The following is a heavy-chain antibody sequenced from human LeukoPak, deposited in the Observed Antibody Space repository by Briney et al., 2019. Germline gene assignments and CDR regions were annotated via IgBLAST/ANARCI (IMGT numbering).Heavy chain of an antibody. Sequence: HTGGSLRLSCAASGFTFSSYGMHWVRQAPGKGLEWVAVIWYDGSNKYYADSVKGRFTISRDNSKNTLYLQMNSLRAEDTAVYYCARDVPHNWFDTWGQGTLVTVSS. CDR3: ARDVPHNWFDT. V-gene: IGHV3-33*01. CDR1: GFTFSSYG. J-gene: IGHJ5*02. CDR2: IWYDGSNK.